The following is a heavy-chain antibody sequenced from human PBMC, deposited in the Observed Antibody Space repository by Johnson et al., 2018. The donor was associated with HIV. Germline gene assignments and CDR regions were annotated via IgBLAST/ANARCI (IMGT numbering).Heavy chain of an antibody. CDR1: GFTFSSYA. CDR2: ISYDGSNK. D-gene: IGHD6-6*01. J-gene: IGHJ3*02. Sequence: QVQLVESGGGVVQPGRSLRLSCAASGFTFSSYAMHWVRQAPGKGLEWVAVISYDGSNKYYADSVKGRFTISRENSKNTLYLQMNSLRAEDTAVYYCARASVSSPRYSSSSDDAFDIWGQGTMVTVSS. V-gene: IGHV3-30*04. CDR3: ARASVSSPRYSSSSDDAFDI.